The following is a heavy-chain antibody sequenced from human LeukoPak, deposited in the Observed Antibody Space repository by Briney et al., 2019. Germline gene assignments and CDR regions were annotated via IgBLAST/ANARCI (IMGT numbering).Heavy chain of an antibody. J-gene: IGHJ4*02. Sequence: SETLSLTCTVSGGAISSYYWSWIRQPPGKGLEWIGYIYYSGSTNYNPSLKSRVTISVDTSKNQFSLKLSSVTAADTAVYYCMSRGYWGQGTLVTVSS. V-gene: IGHV4-59*01. D-gene: IGHD5/OR15-5a*01. CDR2: IYYSGST. CDR1: GGAISSYY. CDR3: MSRGY.